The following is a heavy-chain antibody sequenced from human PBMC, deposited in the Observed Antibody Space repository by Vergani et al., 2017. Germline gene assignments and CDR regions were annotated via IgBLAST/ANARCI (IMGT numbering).Heavy chain of an antibody. CDR2: ISWNSGSI. D-gene: IGHD2-21*01. CDR1: GFTFGDYA. J-gene: IGHJ2*01. Sequence: EVQLVESGGGLVQPGRSLRLSCAASGFTFGDYAMHWVRQAPGKGLEWVSGISWNSGSIGYADSVKGRFTISRDNAKNSLYLQMNSLRAEDTALYYCAKGPRLAYCGGDCSYWYFDLWGRGTLVTVSS. CDR3: AKGPRLAYCGGDCSYWYFDL. V-gene: IGHV3-9*01.